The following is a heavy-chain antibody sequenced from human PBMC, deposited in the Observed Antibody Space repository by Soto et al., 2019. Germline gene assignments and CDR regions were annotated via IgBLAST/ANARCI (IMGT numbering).Heavy chain of an antibody. Sequence: PGGSLRLSCAASGFTFSSYAMSWVRQAPGKGLEWVSAISSSGGSTYYADSVMGRFTISRDNSKNTLYLQMNSLRAEDTAVYYCAKLSIVATSFDLDYWGQGTLVTVSS. V-gene: IGHV3-23*01. CDR3: AKLSIVATSFDLDY. CDR1: GFTFSSYA. J-gene: IGHJ4*02. CDR2: ISSSGGST. D-gene: IGHD5-12*01.